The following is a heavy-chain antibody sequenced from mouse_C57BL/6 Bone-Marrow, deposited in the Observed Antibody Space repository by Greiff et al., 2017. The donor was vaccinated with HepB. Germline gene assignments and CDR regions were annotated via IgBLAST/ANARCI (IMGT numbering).Heavy chain of an antibody. CDR2: IRSKSNNYAT. D-gene: IGHD1-1*01. CDR1: GFSFNTYA. V-gene: IGHV10-1*01. Sequence: GGGLVQPKGSLKLSCAASGFSFNTYAMNWVRQAPGKGLEWVARIRSKSNNYATYYADSVKDRFTISRDDSESMLYLQMNNLKTEDTAMYYCVRYYGSSLPYAMDYWGQGTSVTVSS. J-gene: IGHJ4*01. CDR3: VRYYGSSLPYAMDY.